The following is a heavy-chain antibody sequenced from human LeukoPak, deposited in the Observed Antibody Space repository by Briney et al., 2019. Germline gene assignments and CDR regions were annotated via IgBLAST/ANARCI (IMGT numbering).Heavy chain of an antibody. CDR3: AKDAQRGFDYSNSLEY. V-gene: IGHV3-33*06. CDR2: IWHDGGSK. J-gene: IGHJ4*02. Sequence: GGSLRLSCAASVFTFITYGMHWVRQAPGKGLEWVAVIWHDGGSKYYADSVKGRFTISRDNSENTVYLQMNSLRAEDTAVYYYAKDAQRGFDYSNSLEYWGQGDLVTVSS. CDR1: VFTFITYG. D-gene: IGHD4-11*01.